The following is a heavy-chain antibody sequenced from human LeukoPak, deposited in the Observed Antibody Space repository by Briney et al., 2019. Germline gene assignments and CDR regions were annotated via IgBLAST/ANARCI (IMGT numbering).Heavy chain of an antibody. V-gene: IGHV3-30*03. D-gene: IGHD3-9*01. CDR2: ISYDGSNK. CDR1: GSTFSAYA. J-gene: IGHJ6*02. CDR3: ARTDYDILTGQTYYYGMDV. Sequence: GGSLRLSCAASGSTFSAYAMHWVRQAPGKGLGWVAAISYDGSNKWYGDPVKGRFTISRDNSKNTLYLQMSSLKVEDTGVYYCARTDYDILTGQTYYYGMDVWGQGTTVTVSS.